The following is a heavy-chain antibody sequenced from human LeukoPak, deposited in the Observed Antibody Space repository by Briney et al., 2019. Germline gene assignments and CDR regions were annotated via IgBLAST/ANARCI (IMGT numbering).Heavy chain of an antibody. Sequence: SETLSLTCAVYGGSFSGYYWSWIRQPPGKGLEWIGEINHSGSTNYNPSLKSRVTISVDTSKNQFSLKLSSVTAADTAVYYCARDRGGGYKYYFDYWGQGTLVTVSS. CDR2: INHSGST. D-gene: IGHD2-15*01. J-gene: IGHJ4*02. V-gene: IGHV4-34*01. CDR1: GGSFSGYY. CDR3: ARDRGGGYKYYFDY.